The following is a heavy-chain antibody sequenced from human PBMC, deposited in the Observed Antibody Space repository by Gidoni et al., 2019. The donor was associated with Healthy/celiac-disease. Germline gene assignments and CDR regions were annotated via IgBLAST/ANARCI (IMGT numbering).Heavy chain of an antibody. J-gene: IGHJ4*02. CDR3: AKEGTVTTKGFGEWIDY. V-gene: IGHV3-23*01. D-gene: IGHD4-17*01. CDR1: GFTFSSYA. Sequence: EVQLLESGGGLVQPGGSLRLSCAASGFTFSSYAMSWVRQAPGKGLEWVSAISGSGGSTYYADSVKGRFTISRDNSKNTLYLQMNSLRAEDTAVYYCAKEGTVTTKGFGEWIDYWGQGTLVTVSS. CDR2: ISGSGGST.